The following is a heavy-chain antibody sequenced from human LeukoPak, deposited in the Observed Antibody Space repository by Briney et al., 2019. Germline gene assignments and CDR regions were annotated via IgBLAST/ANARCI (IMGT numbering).Heavy chain of an antibody. Sequence: ASVKVSCKASGYTFTSYGISWVRQAPGQGLEWMGWINPNSGGTNYAQKFQGRVTMTRDTSISTAYMELSRLRSDDTAVYYCAGTNLGFFDYWGQGTLVTVSS. CDR1: GYTFTSYG. D-gene: IGHD7-27*01. V-gene: IGHV1-2*02. CDR2: INPNSGGT. J-gene: IGHJ4*02. CDR3: AGTNLGFFDY.